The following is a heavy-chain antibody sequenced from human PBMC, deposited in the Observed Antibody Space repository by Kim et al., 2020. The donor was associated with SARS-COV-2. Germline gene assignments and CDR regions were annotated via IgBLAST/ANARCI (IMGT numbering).Heavy chain of an antibody. CDR1: GFTFSDYA. CDR2: VSWSGETT. CDR3: AKALSYGDLGH. J-gene: IGHJ4*02. V-gene: IGHV3-23*01. D-gene: IGHD2-21*01. Sequence: GGSLRLSCVASGFTFSDYAMNWVRQAPGKGLEWVSAVSWSGETTYYADSVRGRFSISRVNSKNILFLQMNNLRVDETAIYYCAKALSYGDLGHWGQGTLVSVSS.